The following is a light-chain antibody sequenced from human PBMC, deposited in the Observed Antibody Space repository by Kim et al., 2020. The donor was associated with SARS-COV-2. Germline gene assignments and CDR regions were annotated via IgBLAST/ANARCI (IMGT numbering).Light chain of an antibody. CDR3: QQYYSTPYT. Sequence: DIVMTQSPYSLAVSLGERATINCKSSQSVLYSSNNKNYLAWYQQKPGQPPKLLIYWASTRDAGVPDRFSGRGSGTDFTLTISSLQAEDVAVYYCQQYYSTPYTFGQGTKLEI. V-gene: IGKV4-1*01. CDR1: QSVLYSSNNKNY. J-gene: IGKJ2*01. CDR2: WAS.